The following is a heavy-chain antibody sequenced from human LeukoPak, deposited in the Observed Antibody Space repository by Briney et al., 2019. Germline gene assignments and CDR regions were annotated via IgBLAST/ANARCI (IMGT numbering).Heavy chain of an antibody. D-gene: IGHD6-13*01. Sequence: SETLSLTCTVSGGSLSNYYWSWIRQPPGKGLEWIGYFFYGANTNYNPSLKSRATISVDTSKNQFSLKLTSVTAADTAFYYCARHPARGQQGYAFDIWGQGTMVTVSS. CDR1: GGSLSNYY. CDR3: ARHPARGQQGYAFDI. V-gene: IGHV4-59*08. J-gene: IGHJ3*02. CDR2: FFYGANT.